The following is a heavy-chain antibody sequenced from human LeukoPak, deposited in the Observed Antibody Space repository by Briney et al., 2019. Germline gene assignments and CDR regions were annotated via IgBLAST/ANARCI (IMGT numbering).Heavy chain of an antibody. CDR2: IYYSGST. Sequence: LGTLSLTCTVSGGSISSSSYYWGWIRQPPGKGLEWIGSIYYSGSTYYNPSLKSRVTISVDTSKNQFSLKLSSVTAADTAVYYCARHIRYPQYSSGWVFDYWGQGTLVTVSS. J-gene: IGHJ4*02. V-gene: IGHV4-39*01. CDR3: ARHIRYPQYSSGWVFDY. D-gene: IGHD6-19*01. CDR1: GGSISSSSYY.